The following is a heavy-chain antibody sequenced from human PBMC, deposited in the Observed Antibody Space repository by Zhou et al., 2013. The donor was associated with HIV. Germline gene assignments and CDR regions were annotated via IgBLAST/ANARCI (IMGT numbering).Heavy chain of an antibody. Sequence: QVQLVQSGAEVKKPGSSVKVSCKASGGTFSRYAIYWVRQAPGQGLEWMGGILPIFGAPTYAQKFQGRVTITADESTSTGYMELSSLRSEDTAVYYCARDQPKPYYYDSRGYYYSGHSWFDPVGPREPSVTVSS. CDR3: ARDQPKPYYYDSRGYYYSGHSWFDP. V-gene: IGHV1-69*12. CDR1: GGTFSRYA. D-gene: IGHD3-22*01. CDR2: ILPIFGAP. J-gene: IGHJ5*02.